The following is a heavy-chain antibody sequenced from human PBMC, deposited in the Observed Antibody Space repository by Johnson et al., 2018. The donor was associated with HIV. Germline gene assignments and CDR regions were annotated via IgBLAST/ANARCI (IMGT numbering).Heavy chain of an antibody. CDR1: GFTVSDSA. CDR3: ARYIILCWKAFDV. J-gene: IGHJ3*01. Sequence: VQLVESGGGLVQPDGSLKLSCAASGFTVSDSAMHWVRQTSGTGLEWVSVIYSGGSTYYADSVKGRITISRDNSKNTLYLHMNSLRAEGTAVYYCARYIILCWKAFDVWGQGTMVTVSS. V-gene: IGHV3-53*01. CDR2: IYSGGST. D-gene: IGHD1-1*01.